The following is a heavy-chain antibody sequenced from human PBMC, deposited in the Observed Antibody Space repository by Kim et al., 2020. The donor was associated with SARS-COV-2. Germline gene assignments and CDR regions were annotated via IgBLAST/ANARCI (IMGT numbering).Heavy chain of an antibody. J-gene: IGHJ6*02. CDR3: AKTRGSYYGMDV. V-gene: IGHV3-30*18. CDR1: GFTFSSYG. Sequence: GGSLRLSCAASGFTFSSYGMHWVRQAPGKGLEWVAVISYDGSNKYYADSVKGRFTISRDNSKNTLYLQMNSLRAEDTAVYYCAKTRGSYYGMDVWGQGTT. CDR2: ISYDGSNK.